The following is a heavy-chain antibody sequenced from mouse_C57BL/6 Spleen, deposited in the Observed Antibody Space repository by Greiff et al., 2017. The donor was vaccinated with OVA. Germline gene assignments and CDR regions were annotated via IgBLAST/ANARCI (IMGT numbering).Heavy chain of an antibody. Sequence: QVQLKESGAELVRPGASVTLSCKASGYTFTDYEMHWVKQTPVHGLEWIGAIDPETGGTAYNQKFKGKAILTADKSSSTAYMELRSLTSEDSAVYYCTNYYGSSYYAMDYWGQGTSVTVSS. CDR3: TNYYGSSYYAMDY. CDR1: GYTFTDYE. V-gene: IGHV1-15*01. J-gene: IGHJ4*01. D-gene: IGHD1-1*01. CDR2: IDPETGGT.